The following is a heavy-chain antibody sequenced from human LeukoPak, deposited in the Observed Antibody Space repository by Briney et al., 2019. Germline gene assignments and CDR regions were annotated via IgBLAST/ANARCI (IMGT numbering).Heavy chain of an antibody. CDR2: IIPILGIA. CDR3: ARDGGVVVVVAAIRGDAFDI. J-gene: IGHJ3*02. D-gene: IGHD2-15*01. Sequence: SVKVSCKASGGTFSSYANSWVRQAPGQGLEWMGRIIPILGIANYAQKFQGRVTITADKSTSTAYMELSSLRSEDTAVYYCARDGGVVVVVAAIRGDAFDIWGQGTMVTVSS. V-gene: IGHV1-69*04. CDR1: GGTFSSYA.